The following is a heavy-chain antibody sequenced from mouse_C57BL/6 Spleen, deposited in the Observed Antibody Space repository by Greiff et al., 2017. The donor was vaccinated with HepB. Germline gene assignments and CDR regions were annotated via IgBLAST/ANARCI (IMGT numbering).Heavy chain of an antibody. Sequence: EVKLVESGPGMVKPSQSLSLTCTVTGYSITSGYDWHWIRHFPGNKLEWMGYISYSGSTNYNPSLKSRISITHDTSKNHFFLKLNSVTTEDTATYYCARGGEGSGYVDYWGQGTTLTVSS. V-gene: IGHV3-1*01. CDR3: ARGGEGSGYVDY. CDR1: GYSITSGYD. D-gene: IGHD3-2*02. J-gene: IGHJ2*01. CDR2: ISYSGST.